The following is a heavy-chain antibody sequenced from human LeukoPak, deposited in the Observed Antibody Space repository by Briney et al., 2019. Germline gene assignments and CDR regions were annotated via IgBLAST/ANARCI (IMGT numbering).Heavy chain of an antibody. V-gene: IGHV4-34*01. D-gene: IGHD3-10*01. CDR3: AGGLTIRD. Sequence: SETLSLTCAVYGGSFSGYYWSWIRQPPGKGLEWIGEINHSGSTNYNPSLKSRVTISVDTSKNQFSLKLSSVTAADTAVYYCAGGLTIRDWGQGTLVTVSS. CDR2: INHSGST. CDR1: GGSFSGYY. J-gene: IGHJ4*02.